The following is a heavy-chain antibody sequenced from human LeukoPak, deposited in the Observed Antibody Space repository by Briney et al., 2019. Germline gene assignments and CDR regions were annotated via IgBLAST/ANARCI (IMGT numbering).Heavy chain of an antibody. V-gene: IGHV3-23*01. CDR3: AKQGGSGSYYRSYYGMDV. D-gene: IGHD3-10*01. Sequence: GGSLRLSCAVSGLTFNNYAMSWVRQAPGKGLEWVSAISKSGDHTYYAASAKGRFTIYRDNSKNTLYLQMNSLRAEDTAVYYCAKQGGSGSYYRSYYGMDVWGQGTTVTVSS. CDR2: ISKSGDHT. CDR1: GLTFNNYA. J-gene: IGHJ6*02.